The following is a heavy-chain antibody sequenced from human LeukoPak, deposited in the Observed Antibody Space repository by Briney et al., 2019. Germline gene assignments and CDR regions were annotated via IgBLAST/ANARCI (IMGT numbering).Heavy chain of an antibody. J-gene: IGHJ3*02. D-gene: IGHD3-10*01. Sequence: PGGSLRLSCAASGFTVSSNYMSWVRQAPGKGLEWVSVIYSGGSTYYADSVKGRFTISRDNSKNTLYLQMNSLRAEDTAVYYCARDKGGFGELFRAFDIWGQGTMVTVSS. CDR1: GFTVSSNY. CDR2: IYSGGST. CDR3: ARDKGGFGELFRAFDI. V-gene: IGHV3-66*01.